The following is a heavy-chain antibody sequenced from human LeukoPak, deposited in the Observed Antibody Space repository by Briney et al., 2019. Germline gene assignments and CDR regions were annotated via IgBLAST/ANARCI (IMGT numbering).Heavy chain of an antibody. Sequence: SETLSLTCTVSGGSISTYYWSWVRQPAGKGLEWIGRIHTSGSVDYNPSLKSRVTMSVDTSKKQFSLTLSSVTAADTAMYYCARGMAYYDQDYYYYYYMDVWGKGTTVTVSS. J-gene: IGHJ6*03. CDR2: IHTSGSV. D-gene: IGHD3-3*01. V-gene: IGHV4-4*07. CDR1: GGSISTYY. CDR3: ARGMAYYDQDYYYYYYMDV.